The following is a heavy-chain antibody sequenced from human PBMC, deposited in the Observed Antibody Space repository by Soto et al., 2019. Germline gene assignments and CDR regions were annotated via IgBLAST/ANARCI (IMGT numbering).Heavy chain of an antibody. CDR2: IIPIFGTA. CDR1: GGTFSSYA. V-gene: IGHV1-69*01. Sequence: QVQLVQSGAEVKKPGSSVKVSCKASGGTFSSYAISWVRQAPGQGLEWMGGIIPIFGTANYAQKFQGRVTITADESTSTAYMELSSLRSEDTAVYYCARFRDCYDSSGYYSFDYWGQGTLVTVSS. CDR3: ARFRDCYDSSGYYSFDY. D-gene: IGHD3-22*01. J-gene: IGHJ4*02.